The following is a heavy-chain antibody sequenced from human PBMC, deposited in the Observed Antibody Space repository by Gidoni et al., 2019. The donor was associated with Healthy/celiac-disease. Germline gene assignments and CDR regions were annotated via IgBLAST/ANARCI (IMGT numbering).Heavy chain of an antibody. D-gene: IGHD2-15*01. CDR3: ARGQYSGVVPYFDY. J-gene: IGHJ4*02. CDR1: GFTFSRYW. CDR2: IKQDGSEK. Sequence: EVQLVESGGGLVQPGGSLRLSCAASGFTFSRYWMSWVRQAPGKGLEWVANIKQDGSEKYYVDSVKGRFTISRDNAKNSLYLQMNSLRAEDTAVYYCARGQYSGVVPYFDYWGQGTLVTVSS. V-gene: IGHV3-7*03.